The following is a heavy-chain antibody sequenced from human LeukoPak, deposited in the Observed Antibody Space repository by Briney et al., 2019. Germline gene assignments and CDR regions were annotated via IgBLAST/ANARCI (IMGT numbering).Heavy chain of an antibody. CDR3: AKDPRAAKVYYYYGMDV. Sequence: GALRLSWCVSGFNFDNFAMHRVRQPLGKGLGGVAGISHDGRTKYYADSMKGRITISRDNSKNTLFLQMNNLRSEDTAVYYCAKDPRAAKVYYYYGMDVWGQGTTVTVSS. CDR2: ISHDGRTK. CDR1: GFNFDNFA. V-gene: IGHV3-30*04. D-gene: IGHD2-15*01. J-gene: IGHJ6*02.